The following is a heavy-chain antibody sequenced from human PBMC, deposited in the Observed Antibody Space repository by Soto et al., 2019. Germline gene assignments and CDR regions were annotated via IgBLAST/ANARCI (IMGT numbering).Heavy chain of an antibody. Sequence: GGSLRLSCAASGFTFSSYSMNWVRQAPGKGLEWVSYISSSSSTIYYADSVKGRFTISRDNAKNSLYLQMNSLRAEDTAVYYCARALGYCSSTSCSHDAFDIWGQGTMVTVSS. J-gene: IGHJ3*02. CDR2: ISSSSSTI. CDR1: GFTFSSYS. D-gene: IGHD2-2*03. V-gene: IGHV3-48*01. CDR3: ARALGYCSSTSCSHDAFDI.